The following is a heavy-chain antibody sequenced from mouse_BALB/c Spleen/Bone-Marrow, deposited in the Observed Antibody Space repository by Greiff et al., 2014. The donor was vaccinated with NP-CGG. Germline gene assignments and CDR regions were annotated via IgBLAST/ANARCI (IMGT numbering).Heavy chain of an antibody. CDR3: ARPDYYGYDY. CDR1: GFPFTTYT. J-gene: IGHJ2*01. CDR2: INPGRDYT. D-gene: IGHD2-2*01. V-gene: IGHV1-4*01. Sequence: QVQLQQSGAGLARPGGSVKMSCTASGFPFTTYTIHWVKQRPGKGLEWIGYINPGRDYTHYNQKFKDKATLTADKSSSTAYMQLSSLTSEDSAVYYCARPDYYGYDYWGQGTTLTVSS.